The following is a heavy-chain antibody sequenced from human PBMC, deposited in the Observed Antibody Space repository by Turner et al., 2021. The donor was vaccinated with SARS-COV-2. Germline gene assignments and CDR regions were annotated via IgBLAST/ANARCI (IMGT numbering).Heavy chain of an antibody. CDR3: ARHWEVAAAAYLARFDP. D-gene: IGHD6-13*01. Sequence: QLQLQESGPGLVKPSETLSLTCTVSGGSISSSSYYWGWIRQPPGKGLEWIGSIYYSGSTYYNPSLKSRVTISVDTSKNHFSLELSSVTAADTALYYCARHWEVAAAAYLARFDPWGQGTLVTVSS. CDR2: IYYSGST. V-gene: IGHV4-39*01. J-gene: IGHJ5*02. CDR1: GGSISSSSYY.